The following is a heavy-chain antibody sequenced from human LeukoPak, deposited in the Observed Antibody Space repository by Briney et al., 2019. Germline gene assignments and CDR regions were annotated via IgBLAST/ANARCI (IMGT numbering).Heavy chain of an antibody. CDR2: ISAGSDVI. J-gene: IGHJ4*02. V-gene: IGHV3-23*01. Sequence: GGSLRLSCAASGFTFTSCAMSWVRQAPGRWLEWVSAISAGSDVIYYADSVKGRFAISRDNSKNTVYLQMDSLRAEDTAVYYCAKSHVTTATGTGRYFDYWGQGTLVTVSS. CDR3: AKSHVTTATGTGRYFDY. D-gene: IGHD3-9*01. CDR1: GFTFTSCA.